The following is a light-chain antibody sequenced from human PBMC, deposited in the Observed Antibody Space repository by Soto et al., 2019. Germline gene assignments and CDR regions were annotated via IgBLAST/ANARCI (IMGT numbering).Light chain of an antibody. V-gene: IGLV1-40*01. CDR3: QSYDTSLSAYV. CDR1: SSNIGAGYD. CDR2: GNI. J-gene: IGLJ1*01. Sequence: QSALAQPPSVSGAPGQKVTISCTGSSSNIGAGYDFHWYQQLPGTAPKLLLYGNINRPSGVPDRFSGSKSGTSASLAITGLQAADEADYYCQSYDTSLSAYVFGTGTKVTVL.